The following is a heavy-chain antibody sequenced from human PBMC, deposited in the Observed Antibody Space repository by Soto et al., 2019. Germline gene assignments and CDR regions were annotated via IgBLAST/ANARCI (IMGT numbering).Heavy chain of an antibody. V-gene: IGHV5-51*01. J-gene: IGHJ6*02. CDR1: GYSFTSYW. Sequence: PGGSLRLSCKGSGYSFTSYWIGWVRQMPGKGLEWMGIIYPGDSDTRYSPSFQGQVTISADKSISTAYLQWSSLKASDTAMYYCARQVRYSSSWAAYYYYGMDVWGQGTTVTVSS. CDR3: ARQVRYSSSWAAYYYYGMDV. CDR2: IYPGDSDT. D-gene: IGHD6-13*01.